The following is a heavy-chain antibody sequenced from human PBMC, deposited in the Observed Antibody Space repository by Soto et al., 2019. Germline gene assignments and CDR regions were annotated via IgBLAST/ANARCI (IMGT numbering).Heavy chain of an antibody. V-gene: IGHV1-8*01. Sequence: ASVKVSCKASGYTFASYNIYCVRQVKGQGLEWMGWMNPNSGDKGYAQKFLDRVIMTRDTTIKTAYLELTSLTPEDTAVYYCARGGRYLEWFPWFDPWGQGTLVTVSS. D-gene: IGHD3-3*01. CDR1: GYTFASYN. CDR2: MNPNSGDK. CDR3: ARGGRYLEWFPWFDP. J-gene: IGHJ5*02.